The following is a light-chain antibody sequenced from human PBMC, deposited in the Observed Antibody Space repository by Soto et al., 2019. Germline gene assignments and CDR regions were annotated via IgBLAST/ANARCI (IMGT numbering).Light chain of an antibody. CDR1: QSVLYSSNNKDYVSKNY. Sequence: DIVMTQSPDSLAVPLGERATISCKSSQSVLYSSNNKDYVSKNYLAWYQHKPGQPPKLLIYWASARESGVPDRFSATGSGTDFTLTITSLQAEDVAVYYCQQYFDTLWTFGQGTKVEI. V-gene: IGKV4-1*01. CDR3: QQYFDTLWT. CDR2: WAS. J-gene: IGKJ1*01.